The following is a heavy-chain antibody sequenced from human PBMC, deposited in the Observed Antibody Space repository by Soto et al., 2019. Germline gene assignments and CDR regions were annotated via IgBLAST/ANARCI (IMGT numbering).Heavy chain of an antibody. Sequence: QVQLQESGPRLVKPSETLSLTCTVSGGSISHFYWSWIRQSPGKGLEWLGYIYDSGSTSYNPSLKSRVTMSMDTSKTQCSLNLSSVTAADTAVYFCAASYYASLTGHFAFDIWGPGTMVTVSS. J-gene: IGHJ3*02. V-gene: IGHV4-59*01. D-gene: IGHD3-9*01. CDR1: GGSISHFY. CDR3: AASYYASLTGHFAFDI. CDR2: IYDSGST.